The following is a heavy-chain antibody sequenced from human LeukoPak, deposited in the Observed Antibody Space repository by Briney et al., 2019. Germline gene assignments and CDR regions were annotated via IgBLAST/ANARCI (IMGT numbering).Heavy chain of an antibody. V-gene: IGHV1-8*01. CDR2: MNPSSGNT. CDR3: AREWRTSIVVVPAAMGDYYYGMDV. J-gene: IGHJ6*02. Sequence: ASVKVSCKASGYTFTSYDINWVRQATGQGLEWMGWMNPSSGNTGYAQKFQGRVTMTRNTSISTAYMELSSLRSEDTAVYYCAREWRTSIVVVPAAMGDYYYGMDVWGQGTTVTVSS. CDR1: GYTFTSYD. D-gene: IGHD2-2*01.